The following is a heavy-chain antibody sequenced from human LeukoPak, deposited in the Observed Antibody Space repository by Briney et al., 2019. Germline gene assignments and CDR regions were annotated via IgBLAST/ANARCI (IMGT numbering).Heavy chain of an antibody. J-gene: IGHJ3*02. CDR1: GFTFSTYA. D-gene: IGHD2-2*01. Sequence: AGRCLRLSCAASGFTFSTYAMTWVRQAPGNGLEWVSTISGRDGTTYYADSVEGRFTISRDNSKNTLYLQMNSLRAEDTAVYYCAKSGYGACTSTSCYDAFDIWGQGTMVTVSS. CDR3: AKSGYGACTSTSCYDAFDI. CDR2: ISGRDGTT. V-gene: IGHV3-23*01.